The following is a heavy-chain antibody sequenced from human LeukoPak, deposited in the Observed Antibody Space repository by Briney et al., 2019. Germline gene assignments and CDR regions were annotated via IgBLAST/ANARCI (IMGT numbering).Heavy chain of an antibody. CDR1: GYTFTGYY. J-gene: IGHJ4*02. D-gene: IGHD6-6*01. CDR3: ARVRAARGQDY. CDR2: ISAYNGNT. Sequence: ASVKVSCKASGYTFTGYYMHWVRQAPGQGLEWMGWISAYNGNTNYAQKLQGRVTMTTDTSTSTAYMELRSLRSDDTAVYYCARVRAARGQDYWGQGTLVTVSS. V-gene: IGHV1-18*04.